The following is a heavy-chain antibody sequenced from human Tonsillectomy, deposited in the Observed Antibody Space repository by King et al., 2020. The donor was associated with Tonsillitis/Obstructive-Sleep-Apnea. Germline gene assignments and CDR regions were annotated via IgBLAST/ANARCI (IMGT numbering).Heavy chain of an antibody. Sequence: QLQESGPGLVKPSETLSLTCSVSGGSISSRDYYWGWIRQPPGKGLQWIASIYYNGDTYYNPSLKSRATISVDTSQNQFSLKLNSVTAADTSVYYCARHAHDPNSYYYIDAWGKGTTVTVSS. CDR1: GGSISSRDYY. V-gene: IGHV4-39*01. CDR3: ARHAHDPNSYYYIDA. CDR2: IYYNGDT. J-gene: IGHJ6*03.